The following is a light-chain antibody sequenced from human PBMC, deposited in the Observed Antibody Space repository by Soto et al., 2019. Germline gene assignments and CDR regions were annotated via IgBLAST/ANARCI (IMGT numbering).Light chain of an antibody. CDR3: KQYNSYPWT. Sequence: DIQITQSPSTLSAYVGYRANITCWSSQSISSWLAWYQQKPGKAPKLLIYDASSLESGVPSRFSGSGSGTEFTLTITSLQTYDFATYYCKQYNSYPWTFGKGTKVDIK. J-gene: IGKJ1*01. CDR1: QSISSW. CDR2: DAS. V-gene: IGKV1-5*01.